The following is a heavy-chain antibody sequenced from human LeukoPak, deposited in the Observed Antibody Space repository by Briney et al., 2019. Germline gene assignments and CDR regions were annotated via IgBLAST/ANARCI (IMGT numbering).Heavy chain of an antibody. Sequence: GGSLRLSCAASGFTFSSYGMYWVRQAPGKGLEWVAFIRYDGSNKYYADSVKGRFTISRDNSKNTLYLQMNSLRAEDTAVYYCAKPYSGSYYFDYWGQGTLVTVSS. CDR1: GFTFSSYG. D-gene: IGHD1-26*01. CDR2: IRYDGSNK. J-gene: IGHJ4*02. CDR3: AKPYSGSYYFDY. V-gene: IGHV3-30*02.